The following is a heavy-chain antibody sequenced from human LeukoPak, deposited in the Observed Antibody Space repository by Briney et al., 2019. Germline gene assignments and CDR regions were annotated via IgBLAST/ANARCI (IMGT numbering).Heavy chain of an antibody. J-gene: IGHJ4*02. D-gene: IGHD2/OR15-2a*01. CDR1: GSSFTVHY. V-gene: IGHV1-2*02. Sequence: ASVTLSFTCSGSSFTVHYIPWVWHAPGQGLGRRGYISPQKGGTSSPQECRGRVTISRETSMATAYMELLRLTPDDTAVYYCARERSGRLSKDFDLWGQGTLVTVSS. CDR3: ARERSGRLSKDFDL. CDR2: ISPQKGGT.